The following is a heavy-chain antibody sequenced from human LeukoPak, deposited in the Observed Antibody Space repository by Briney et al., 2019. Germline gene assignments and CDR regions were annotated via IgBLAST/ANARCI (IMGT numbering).Heavy chain of an antibody. CDR3: AXXXXXAXXXXXDP. Sequence: XTXXXXXMXWVRQAPGQGLEXXGWINTNTGNPTYAQGFTGRFVFSLDTSVSTAYLQISSLKAEDTAVYYCAXXXXXAXXXXXDPXXXXXLVTVSS. CDR2: INTNTGNP. V-gene: IGHV7-4-1*02. J-gene: IGHJ5*02. CDR1: XTXXXXX.